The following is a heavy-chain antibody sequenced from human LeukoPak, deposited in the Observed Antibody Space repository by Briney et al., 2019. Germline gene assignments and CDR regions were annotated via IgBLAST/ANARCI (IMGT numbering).Heavy chain of an antibody. CDR3: AGPGRYVLMVDYYDMDV. J-gene: IGHJ6*02. CDR1: GGTFSSYA. V-gene: IGHV1-69*01. CDR2: IIPIFGTA. D-gene: IGHD2-8*01. Sequence: SVKVSCKASGGTFSSYAISWVRQAPGQGLEWMGGIIPIFGTANYAQKFQGRVTITADESTSTAYMELSSLRSEDTAVYYCAGPGRYVLMVDYYDMDVWGQGTTVTVSS.